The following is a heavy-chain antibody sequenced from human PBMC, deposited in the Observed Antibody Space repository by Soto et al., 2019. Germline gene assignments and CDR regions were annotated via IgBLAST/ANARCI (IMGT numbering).Heavy chain of an antibody. CDR1: GFNFSLYW. CDR2: IKQDGSEK. Sequence: GGSLRLSCAASGFNFSLYWMSWVRQAPGKGLEWVANIKQDGSEKYYVDSVKGRFTISRDNAKNSLYLQMNSLRAEDTAVYYCARGKWGWKQLGSNDYWGQGTLVTVSS. D-gene: IGHD5-18*01. CDR3: ARGKWGWKQLGSNDY. V-gene: IGHV3-7*01. J-gene: IGHJ4*02.